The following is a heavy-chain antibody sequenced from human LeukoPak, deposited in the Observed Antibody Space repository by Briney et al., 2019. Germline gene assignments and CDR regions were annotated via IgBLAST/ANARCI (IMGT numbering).Heavy chain of an antibody. Sequence: GGSLRLSCAASGXTFNNYGMHWVRQAPGKGLEWVAVISYDGSNKYYADSVKGRFTISRSNSKNTLYLQMNSLRAEDTAVYYCAKDDDYGGNWGQGTLVTVSS. CDR1: GXTFNNYG. V-gene: IGHV3-30*18. J-gene: IGHJ4*02. D-gene: IGHD4-23*01. CDR2: ISYDGSNK. CDR3: AKDDDYGGN.